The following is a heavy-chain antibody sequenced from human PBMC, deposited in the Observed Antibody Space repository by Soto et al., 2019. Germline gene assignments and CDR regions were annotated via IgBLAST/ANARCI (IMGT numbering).Heavy chain of an antibody. CDR3: ARDLPAYDYGSGSYYGLDV. Sequence: GGSLRLSCAASGFTFSDYYMSWIRQAPGKGLEWVSYISGSGGYTNYADSVKGRFAISRDNAKNSLYLQMNSLRAEDTAVYYCARDLPAYDYGSGSYYGLDVWGQGTTVTVSS. D-gene: IGHD3-10*01. CDR1: GFTFSDYY. V-gene: IGHV3-11*06. CDR2: ISGSGGYT. J-gene: IGHJ6*02.